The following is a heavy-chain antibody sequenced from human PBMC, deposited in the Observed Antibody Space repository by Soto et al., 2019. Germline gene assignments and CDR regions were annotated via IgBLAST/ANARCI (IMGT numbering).Heavy chain of an antibody. J-gene: IGHJ5*02. CDR3: ARDPGGHYDFWSGYNNWFDP. Sequence: ASVKVSCKASGYTFTSYAMHWVRQAPGQRXEWMGWINAGNGNTKYSQKFQGRVTITRDTSASTAYMELSSLRSEDTAVYYCARDPGGHYDFWSGYNNWFDPWGQGTLVTVSS. V-gene: IGHV1-3*01. D-gene: IGHD3-3*01. CDR2: INAGNGNT. CDR1: GYTFTSYA.